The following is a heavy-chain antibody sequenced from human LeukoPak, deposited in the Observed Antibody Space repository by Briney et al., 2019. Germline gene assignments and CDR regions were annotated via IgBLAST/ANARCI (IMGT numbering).Heavy chain of an antibody. D-gene: IGHD1-7*01. V-gene: IGHV3-30-3*01. CDR2: ISKDGSDK. CDR1: GFTFSDYA. Sequence: GGSLRLSSAASGFTFSDYAMHWVRQAPGKGLEWVAVISKDGSDKYYPGSVRGRFTISRDNSKNTIYLQMDSLRAEDTAIYYCARDYWWNYDYWGQGTLVTVSS. CDR3: ARDYWWNYDY. J-gene: IGHJ4*02.